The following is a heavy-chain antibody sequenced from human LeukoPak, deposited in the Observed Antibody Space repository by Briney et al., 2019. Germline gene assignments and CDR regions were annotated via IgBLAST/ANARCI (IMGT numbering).Heavy chain of an antibody. Sequence: SETLSLTCSVSGGSMGTYYWTWVRQPPGKGLEWIGYIYYRGSTNYNPSLKSRVTISEDTAKNQFSLKLTSVTAADTAVYYCARHGAIPEYWGQGSLVIVCS. CDR1: GGSMGTYY. D-gene: IGHD2-21*01. J-gene: IGHJ4*02. V-gene: IGHV4-59*08. CDR2: IYYRGST. CDR3: ARHGAIPEY.